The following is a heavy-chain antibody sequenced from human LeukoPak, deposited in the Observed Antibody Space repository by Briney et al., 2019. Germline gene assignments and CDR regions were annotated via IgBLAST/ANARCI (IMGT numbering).Heavy chain of an antibody. CDR3: ASVTSSWFYFDY. CDR1: GFTFSSYE. D-gene: IGHD6-13*01. CDR2: ISSSGSTI. Sequence: GGSLRLSCAASGFTFSSYEMNWVRQAPGKGLEWVSYISSSGSTIYYADSVKGRFTISRDNAKNSPYLQMNSLRADDTAVYYCASVTSSWFYFDYWGQGTLVTVSS. V-gene: IGHV3-48*03. J-gene: IGHJ4*02.